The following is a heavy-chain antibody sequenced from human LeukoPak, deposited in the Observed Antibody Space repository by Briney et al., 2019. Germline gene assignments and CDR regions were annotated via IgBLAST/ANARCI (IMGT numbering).Heavy chain of an antibody. CDR2: ISTSSSPI. D-gene: IGHD3-3*01. V-gene: IGHV3-48*01. Sequence: GGSLRLSCAASGFTFSGFIMNWVRQAPGKGLEWVSYISTSSSPIYYADSVKGRFTISRDNAKNSLYLQMNSLRAEDTAVYYCARGRANPSYYDFWSGEPFDYWGQGTLVTVSS. CDR3: ARGRANPSYYDFWSGEPFDY. CDR1: GFTFSGFI. J-gene: IGHJ4*02.